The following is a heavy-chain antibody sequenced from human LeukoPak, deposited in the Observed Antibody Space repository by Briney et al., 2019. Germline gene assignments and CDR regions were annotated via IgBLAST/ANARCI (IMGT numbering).Heavy chain of an antibody. Sequence: SETLSLTCAVSGGSISSNNWWGWVRQPPGKGLEWIGEIYHSGSPNYNPSLKSRVTISVGKSRNHFSLNLSSVTAADTAVYYCARVNINNWHSCDYWGQETLVTVSS. CDR2: IYHSGSP. J-gene: IGHJ4*02. CDR1: GGSISSNNW. CDR3: ARVNINNWHSCDY. D-gene: IGHD1-1*01. V-gene: IGHV4-4*02.